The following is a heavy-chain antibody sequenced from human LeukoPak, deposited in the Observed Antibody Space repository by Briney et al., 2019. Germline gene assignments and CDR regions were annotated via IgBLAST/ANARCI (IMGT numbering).Heavy chain of an antibody. D-gene: IGHD3-16*02. CDR1: GFTFKNAW. CDR2: IKSKIDGGAT. Sequence: PGGSLRLSCAASGFTFKNAWMGWVRQTPWKGLEWVGRIKSKIDGGATDFAGSVKDRFTISRDDSRDTMYLQMDSLKTEDTGLYYCFTLRLEVTLGGFIVIFDNWAREPWSPSPQ. J-gene: IGHJ4*02. V-gene: IGHV3-15*01. CDR3: FTLRLEVTLGGFIVIFDN.